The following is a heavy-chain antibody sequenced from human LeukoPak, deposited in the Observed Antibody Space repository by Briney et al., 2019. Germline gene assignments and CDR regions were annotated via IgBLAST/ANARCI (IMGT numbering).Heavy chain of an antibody. Sequence: PSETLSLTCTVSGGSISSSTYFWGWIRQPPGKGLEWIASIHSTGSMYFNPSLESRVTISIDTSNKQFSVKLTSVTAADTALYFCARQLYTSGSYYAPIDVWGKGTTVTISS. J-gene: IGHJ6*03. CDR3: ARQLYTSGSYYAPIDV. CDR1: GGSISSSTYF. V-gene: IGHV4-39*01. D-gene: IGHD3-10*01. CDR2: IHSTGSM.